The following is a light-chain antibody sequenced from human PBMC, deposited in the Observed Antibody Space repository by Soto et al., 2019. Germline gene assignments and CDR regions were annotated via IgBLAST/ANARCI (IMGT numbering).Light chain of an antibody. J-gene: IGKJ1*01. CDR3: QQYVTSSPLT. Sequence: EIVLTQSPGTLSLSPGERATLSCRASHTISSSYLAWYQQKPGQAPRLLMYGISRRATGIPDRFSGSGSGTDFTLPITRLEPEDFAVYYCQQYVTSSPLTFGQGTKVAIK. CDR1: HTISSSY. V-gene: IGKV3-20*01. CDR2: GIS.